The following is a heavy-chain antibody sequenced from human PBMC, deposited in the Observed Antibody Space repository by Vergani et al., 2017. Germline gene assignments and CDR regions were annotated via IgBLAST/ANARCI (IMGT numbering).Heavy chain of an antibody. J-gene: IGHJ3*02. Sequence: QVQLVESGGGVVQPGTSLRLSCAASGFTFSSYGMHWVRQAPGKGLEWVAVISYDGSNKYYADSVKGRFTISRDNSKNTLYLQMNSLRAEDTAVYYCAKVSSEFWSGQWALDIWGQGTMVTVSS. CDR2: ISYDGSNK. D-gene: IGHD3-3*01. V-gene: IGHV3-30*18. CDR3: AKVSSEFWSGQWALDI. CDR1: GFTFSSYG.